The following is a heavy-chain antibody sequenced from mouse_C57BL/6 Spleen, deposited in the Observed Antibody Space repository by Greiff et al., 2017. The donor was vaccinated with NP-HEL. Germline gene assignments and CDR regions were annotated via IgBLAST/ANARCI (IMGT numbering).Heavy chain of an antibody. D-gene: IGHD1-1*01. CDR2: ISSGSSTI. V-gene: IGHV5-17*01. CDR3: ARGLLYYYAMDY. J-gene: IGHJ4*01. Sequence: EVQVVESGGGLVKPGGSLKLSCAASGFTFSDYGMHWVRQAPEQGLEWVAYISSGSSTIYYADTVKGRFTISRDNAKNTLFLQMTSLRSEDTAMYYCARGLLYYYAMDYWGQGTSVTVSS. CDR1: GFTFSDYG.